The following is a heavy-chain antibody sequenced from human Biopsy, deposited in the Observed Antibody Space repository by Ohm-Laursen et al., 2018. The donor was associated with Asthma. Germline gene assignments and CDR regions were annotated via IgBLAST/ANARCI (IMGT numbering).Heavy chain of an antibody. CDR1: GFTFSSYG. CDR2: ISYDGSNK. V-gene: IGHV3-30*03. CDR3: ASQSSGPDFWSGYYYFDY. D-gene: IGHD3-3*01. J-gene: IGHJ4*02. Sequence: SLRPSCAASGFTFSSYGMHWVRQAPGKGLEWVAVISYDGSNKYYADSVKGRFTISRDNSKNTLYLQMNSLRAEDTAVYYCASQSSGPDFWSGYYYFDYWGQGTLVTVSS.